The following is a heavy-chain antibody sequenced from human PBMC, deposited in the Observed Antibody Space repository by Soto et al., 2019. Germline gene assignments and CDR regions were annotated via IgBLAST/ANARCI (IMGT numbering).Heavy chain of an antibody. CDR1: GGTLSSYA. D-gene: IGHD3-10*02. Sequence: ASVKVSCKASGGTLSSYAISWVRQAPGHGLEWMGGIIPIFGTANYAQKFQGRDNITAEETTSTAYMQLSSLRTEPTAMYYCVLLCLRAFDREAMSGFDPWGPGTLVTVSS. V-gene: IGHV1-69*13. J-gene: IGHJ5*02. CDR2: IIPIFGTA. CDR3: VLLCLRAFDREAMSGFDP.